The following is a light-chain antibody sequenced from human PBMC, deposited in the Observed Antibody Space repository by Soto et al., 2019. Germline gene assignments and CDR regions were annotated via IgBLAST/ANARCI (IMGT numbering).Light chain of an antibody. CDR3: LQDHDYPWT. Sequence: AIQVTQSPSSLSASVGDRVTITCRATQRYRSDFGWYQQKPGKAPTLLIYAASDLQAEVPSRFSGSGSGTDFTLTFSSLQAEDFATYYCLQDHDYPWTFGQGTKLEIK. V-gene: IGKV1-6*01. CDR1: QRYRSD. J-gene: IGKJ2*02. CDR2: AAS.